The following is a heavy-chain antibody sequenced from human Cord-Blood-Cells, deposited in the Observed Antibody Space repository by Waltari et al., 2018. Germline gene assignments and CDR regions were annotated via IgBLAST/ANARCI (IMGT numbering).Heavy chain of an antibody. V-gene: IGHV3-53*01. Sequence: EVQLVESGGGLIQPGGSLRLSCEASEFTVSSNYMSWVSQAPGKGLEWVAFIYSGGSTDYSDSVKGRFTISRDNSKNTLYLQMNSLRAEDTAVYYCARGGTDWGQGTLVTVSS. CDR1: EFTVSSNY. J-gene: IGHJ4*02. CDR3: ARGGTD. D-gene: IGHD1-1*01. CDR2: IYSGGST.